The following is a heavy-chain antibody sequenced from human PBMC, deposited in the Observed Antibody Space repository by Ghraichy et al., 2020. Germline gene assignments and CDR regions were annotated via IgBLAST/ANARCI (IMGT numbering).Heavy chain of an antibody. J-gene: IGHJ6*02. V-gene: IGHV4-39*01. CDR1: GGSISSSSYY. CDR3: ARPDSLALYSMDV. Sequence: SQTLSLTCTVSGGSISSSSYYWAWIRQPPGKGLEWIGSIYYTGSTYYNPSLKSRVTISKDTSKNQFSLKLNSVTAEDTAVYYCARPDSLALYSMDVWGQGTTVTVSS. D-gene: IGHD4-11*01. CDR2: IYYTGST.